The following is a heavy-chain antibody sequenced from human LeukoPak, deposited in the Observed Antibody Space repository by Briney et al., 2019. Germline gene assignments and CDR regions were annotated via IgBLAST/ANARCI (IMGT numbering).Heavy chain of an antibody. V-gene: IGHV3-23*01. D-gene: IGHD2-21*02. CDR2: ISGSGGST. Sequence: GGSLRLSCAASGFTFSSYAMSWVRQAPGKGLEWVSAISGSGGSTYYVDSVKGRFTISRDNAKNSLYLQMNSLRAEDTAVYYCVRDGGDCGGDCYPYYYYGMDVWGQGTTVTVSS. J-gene: IGHJ6*02. CDR3: VRDGGDCGGDCYPYYYYGMDV. CDR1: GFTFSSYA.